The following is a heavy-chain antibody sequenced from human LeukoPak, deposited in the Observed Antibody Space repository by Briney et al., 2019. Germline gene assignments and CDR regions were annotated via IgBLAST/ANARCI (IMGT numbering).Heavy chain of an antibody. CDR3: ARDQDLSGYSFFDY. CDR2: IKSDGSST. CDR1: GLTFSGDW. D-gene: IGHD3-22*01. J-gene: IGHJ4*02. Sequence: GGSLRLSCAASGLTFSGDWMHWVRQAPGKGLVWVSRIKSDGSSTTYVDSVKGRFTISRDNAKNTLYLQMNSLRAEDAAVYYFARDQDLSGYSFFDYWGQGTLVTVSS. V-gene: IGHV3-74*01.